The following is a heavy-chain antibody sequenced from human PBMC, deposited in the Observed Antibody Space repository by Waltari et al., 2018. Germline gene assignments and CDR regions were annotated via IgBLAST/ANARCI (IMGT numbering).Heavy chain of an antibody. V-gene: IGHV3-74*01. CDR3: HNYDFDS. Sequence: DVQVVESGGGLVRPGGSLRVACIGSGFNFSNYFIDWVRQATGEGPVWVERINKDGVVGNYADSGQGRFSISSDDAESTVYLRMDNRRGEDTALYHGHNYDFDSWGQGTPVTVSS. D-gene: IGHD1-1*01. CDR2: INKDGVVG. CDR1: GFNFSNYF. J-gene: IGHJ4*02.